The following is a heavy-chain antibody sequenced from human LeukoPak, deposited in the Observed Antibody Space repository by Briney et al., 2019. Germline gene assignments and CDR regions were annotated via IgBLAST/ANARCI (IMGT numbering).Heavy chain of an antibody. J-gene: IGHJ3*02. CDR1: GGSISSYY. CDR2: IYYSGST. V-gene: IGHV4-59*01. D-gene: IGHD3-10*01. Sequence: SETLSVTCTVSGGSISSYYWSWIRQPPGNGLEWIGYIYYSGSTNYNPSLKSRVTISVDTSKNQFSLKLSSVTAADTAVYYCARAMALDAFDIWGQGTMVTVSS. CDR3: ARAMALDAFDI.